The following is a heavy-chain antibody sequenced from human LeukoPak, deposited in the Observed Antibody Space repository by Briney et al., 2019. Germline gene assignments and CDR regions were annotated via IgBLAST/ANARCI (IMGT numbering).Heavy chain of an antibody. Sequence: GGSLRLSCAASGFIVSSNYMSWVRQAPGKGLEWVSLIYSGGSTYYADSVKGRFTISRDNSKNTVYLQMNSLRAEDTAVYYCAKGASSSVYDMLDYWGQGTLVTVSS. D-gene: IGHD5/OR15-5a*01. V-gene: IGHV3-53*01. J-gene: IGHJ4*02. CDR1: GFIVSSNY. CDR2: IYSGGST. CDR3: AKGASSSVYDMLDY.